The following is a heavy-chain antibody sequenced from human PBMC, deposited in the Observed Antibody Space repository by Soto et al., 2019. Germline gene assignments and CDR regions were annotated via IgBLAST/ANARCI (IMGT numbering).Heavy chain of an antibody. CDR1: GFTFSSYG. CDR2: ISYDGSNK. V-gene: IGHV3-30*18. J-gene: IGHJ6*02. Sequence: QVQLVESGGGVVQPGRSLRLSCAASGFTFSSYGMHWVRQAPGKGLEWVAVISYDGSNKYYADSVKGRFTISRDNSENTLYLQMKRLRAEETAVDYCANGLRDFDWLFPSYGMDVWGQGTTVTVSS. CDR3: ANGLRDFDWLFPSYGMDV. D-gene: IGHD3-9*01.